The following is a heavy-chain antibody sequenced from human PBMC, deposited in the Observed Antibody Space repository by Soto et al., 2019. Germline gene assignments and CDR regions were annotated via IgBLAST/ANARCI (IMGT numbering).Heavy chain of an antibody. J-gene: IGHJ4*02. D-gene: IGHD4-17*01. V-gene: IGHV3-73*02. Sequence: EVQLVESGGDLVQPGGSLKLSCAASGFIFSGSAMHWVRQASGKGLEWVGRIRSKANSYATAYAASVKGRFTISRDDSKNTAYLQMNSLKTEDTAVHYCATFDYGDYAILDYWGQGTLVTVSS. CDR3: ATFDYGDYAILDY. CDR1: GFIFSGSA. CDR2: IRSKANSYAT.